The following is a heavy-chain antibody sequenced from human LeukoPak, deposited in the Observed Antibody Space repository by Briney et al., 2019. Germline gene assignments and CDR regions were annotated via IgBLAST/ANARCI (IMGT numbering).Heavy chain of an antibody. Sequence: PSETLSLTCTVSGGSISSYYWTWIRQPPGKGLEWIGYIYYSGSTNYNPSLKSRVTISVDTSKNQFSLKLSSVTAADTAVYHCARRDAHYYDSSGYYSYFEYWGQGTLVTVSS. D-gene: IGHD3-22*01. CDR2: IYYSGST. CDR1: GGSISSYY. CDR3: ARRDAHYYDSSGYYSYFEY. V-gene: IGHV4-59*08. J-gene: IGHJ4*02.